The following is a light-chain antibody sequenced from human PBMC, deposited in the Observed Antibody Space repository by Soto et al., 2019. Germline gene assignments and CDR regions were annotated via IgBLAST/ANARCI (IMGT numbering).Light chain of an antibody. J-gene: IGKJ2*01. V-gene: IGKV1-39*01. CDR2: VAS. CDR3: QQSYSTPYT. CDR1: QSIRNY. Sequence: DIQMTQSPSSLSASVGDRVTITCRASQSIRNYVNWYQQKPGKAPKFLIYVASTLQSGDPPRFSGSGSRTDFTLTLSSLQPEDFATYYCQQSYSTPYTFGPGTKLEIK.